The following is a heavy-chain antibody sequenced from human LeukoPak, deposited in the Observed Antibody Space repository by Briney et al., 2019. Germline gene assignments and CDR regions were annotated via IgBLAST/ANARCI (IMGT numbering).Heavy chain of an antibody. CDR3: ARAVVPAAMYDP. CDR1: GGSISSGGYY. D-gene: IGHD2-2*01. V-gene: IGHV4-30-2*01. Sequence: PSETLSLTCTVSGGSISSGGYYWSWIRQPPGKGLEWIGYIYHSGSTYYNPSLKSRVTISVDRSKNQFSLKLSSVTAADTAVYYCARAVVPAAMYDPWGQGTLVTVSS. CDR2: IYHSGST. J-gene: IGHJ5*02.